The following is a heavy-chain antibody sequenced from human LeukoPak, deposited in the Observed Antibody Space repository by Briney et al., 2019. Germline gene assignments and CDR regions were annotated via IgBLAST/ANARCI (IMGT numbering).Heavy chain of an antibody. D-gene: IGHD1-1*01. V-gene: IGHV3-15*01. J-gene: IGHJ6*03. CDR1: GFTFSNAW. CDR2: IKSKTDGGTT. Sequence: GGSLRLSCAASGFTFSNAWMSWVRQASGKGLEWVGRIKSKTDGGTTDYAAPVKGRFTISRDDSKNTLYLQMNSLKTEDTAVYYCTAGYNWNFHYYMDVWGKGTTVTISS. CDR3: TAGYNWNFHYYMDV.